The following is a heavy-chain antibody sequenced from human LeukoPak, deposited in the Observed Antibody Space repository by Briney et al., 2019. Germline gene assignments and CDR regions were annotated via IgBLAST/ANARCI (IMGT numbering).Heavy chain of an antibody. J-gene: IGHJ4*02. V-gene: IGHV1-46*01. CDR2: IDPRDGSA. D-gene: IGHD1-1*01. CDR3: ARGGTILYDY. Sequence: ASVKVPCKASGYIFTNYYIHWVRQAPGQGLEWVGIIDPRDGSANSAQQIQGRITVTRDTSTGTVYMDLSSLRSEDTAIYYCARGGTILYDYWGQGTQVTVSS. CDR1: GYIFTNYY.